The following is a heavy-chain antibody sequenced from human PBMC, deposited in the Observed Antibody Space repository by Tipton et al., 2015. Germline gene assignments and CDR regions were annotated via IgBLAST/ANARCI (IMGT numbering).Heavy chain of an antibody. V-gene: IGHV3-11*04. CDR2: IDSSGRTI. CDR3: ARSENYYGSGSPLDY. CDR1: GFTFSNYY. D-gene: IGHD3-10*01. J-gene: IGHJ4*02. Sequence: GSLRLSCAASGFTFSNYYMSWIRQAPGKGLEWLSYIDSSGRTIYYTDSVKGRFTFFRDNAKNSLHLQLNNLRAEDTAVYYCARSENYYGSGSPLDYWGQGTLVTVSS.